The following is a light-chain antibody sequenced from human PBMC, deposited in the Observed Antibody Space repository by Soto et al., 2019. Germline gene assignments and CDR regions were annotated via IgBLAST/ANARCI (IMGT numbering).Light chain of an antibody. CDR1: SSNIGNNF. CDR3: GTWGSSLSGWV. CDR2: DNN. J-gene: IGLJ3*02. Sequence: QSVLTQPPSVSAAPGQKVTISCSGSSSNIGNNFVSWYQQLPQTAPKLLIYDNNKRPSGIPDRFSGSKSGTSATLGITGLQTGDEADYYCGTWGSSLSGWVFGGGTKLTVL. V-gene: IGLV1-51*01.